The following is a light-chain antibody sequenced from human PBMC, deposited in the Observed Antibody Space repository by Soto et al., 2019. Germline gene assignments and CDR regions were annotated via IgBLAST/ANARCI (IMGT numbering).Light chain of an antibody. CDR1: QSISKY. CDR3: QQRSNWRGT. Sequence: EIVLTQSPVTLSLSPGERATLSCRASQSISKYLAWYQQKPGQAPRLLIYDASNRAAGIPARFTGSGSGTDFTLTISSLEPEDVAVDYCQQRSNWRGTFGGGTKVEIK. V-gene: IGKV3-11*01. CDR2: DAS. J-gene: IGKJ4*01.